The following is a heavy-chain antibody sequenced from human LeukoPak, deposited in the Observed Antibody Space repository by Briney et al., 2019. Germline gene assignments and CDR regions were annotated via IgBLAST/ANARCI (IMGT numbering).Heavy chain of an antibody. Sequence: GASVKVSRKASGYTFTSYYMQWVRQAPAQGLEWMGIINPSGGSTNYAQNFQGRVTMTRDRSTSTVYMELSSLRSEDTAVYYCARDAVTGLDYWGQGTLVTVSS. J-gene: IGHJ4*02. D-gene: IGHD2-21*02. CDR3: ARDAVTGLDY. V-gene: IGHV1-46*01. CDR1: GYTFTSYY. CDR2: INPSGGST.